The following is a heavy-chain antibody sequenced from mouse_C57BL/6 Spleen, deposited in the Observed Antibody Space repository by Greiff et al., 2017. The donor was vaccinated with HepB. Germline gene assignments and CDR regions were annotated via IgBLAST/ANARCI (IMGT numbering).Heavy chain of an antibody. Sequence: EVNLVESGGDLVKPGGSLKLSCAASGFTFSSYGMSWVRQTPDKRLEWVATISSGGSYTYYPDSVKGRFTISRDNAKNTLYLQMSSLKSEDTAMYYCARRELGPPDYWGQGTTLTVSS. V-gene: IGHV5-6*02. CDR1: GFTFSSYG. CDR2: ISSGGSYT. J-gene: IGHJ2*01. D-gene: IGHD4-1*01. CDR3: ARRELGPPDY.